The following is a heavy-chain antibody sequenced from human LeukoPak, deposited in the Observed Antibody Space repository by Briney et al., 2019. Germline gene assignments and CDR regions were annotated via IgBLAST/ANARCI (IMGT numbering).Heavy chain of an antibody. J-gene: IGHJ5*02. CDR2: IKKDGSQK. D-gene: IGHD1-26*01. CDR1: GFTFSDHA. V-gene: IGHV3-7*03. CDR3: ARVGWELLNLHFDP. Sequence: GGSLRLSCAASGFTFSDHAMSWVRQAPGKGPEWVASIKKDGSQKYYVDSVKGRFTISRDNAQNSLYLQMNSLRVEDTAIYSCARVGWELLNLHFDPWGQGTLVTVSS.